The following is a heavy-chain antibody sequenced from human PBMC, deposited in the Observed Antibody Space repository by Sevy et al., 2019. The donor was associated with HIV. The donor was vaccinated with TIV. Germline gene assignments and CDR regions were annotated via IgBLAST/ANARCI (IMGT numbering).Heavy chain of an antibody. J-gene: IGHJ6*02. CDR2: IYYTGST. D-gene: IGHD6-19*01. V-gene: IGHV4-59*01. CDR3: ARELISGRYYGMDV. CDR1: GGSISSYY. Sequence: SESLSLTCTVSGGSISSYYWNWIRQSPGKGLEWIGYIYYTGSTNYNPSLKSLVTISVDTSKNQFSLKLTSVTAADTAIYYCARELISGRYYGMDVWGQGTTVTVSS.